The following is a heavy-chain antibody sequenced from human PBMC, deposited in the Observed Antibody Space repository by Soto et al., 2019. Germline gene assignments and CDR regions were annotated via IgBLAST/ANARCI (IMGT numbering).Heavy chain of an antibody. D-gene: IGHD2-15*01. V-gene: IGHV5-10-1*01. CDR3: AGATPQCSGGRCYCYCDLDG. J-gene: IGHJ6*02. Sequence: GASLKISGKASGYSSTSYWISWVRQMPGKGLEWMGRIAPSDSYTNYSPSFQGHVTISADKSISTAYLQWSSLKASDNAMYCCAGATPQCSGGRCYCYCDLDGWGQGTTVTVSS. CDR2: IAPSDSYT. CDR1: GYSSTSYW.